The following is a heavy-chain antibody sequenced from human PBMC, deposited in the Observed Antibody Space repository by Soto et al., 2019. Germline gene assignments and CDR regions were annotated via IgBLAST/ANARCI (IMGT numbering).Heavy chain of an antibody. CDR2: THGSGIT. Sequence: QVQLQESGPGLVKPSETLSLTCTVSGGSITGYHWSWIRQPPGKGLEWIGYTHGSGITNYNPSLQIRVTISVDTSKNHFSLKLSSVTASDTAVYYCASYIEGGGGRGYWGQGHLLTVSS. J-gene: IGHJ4*02. CDR3: ASYIEGGGGRGY. V-gene: IGHV4-59*01. D-gene: IGHD1-26*01. CDR1: GGSITGYH.